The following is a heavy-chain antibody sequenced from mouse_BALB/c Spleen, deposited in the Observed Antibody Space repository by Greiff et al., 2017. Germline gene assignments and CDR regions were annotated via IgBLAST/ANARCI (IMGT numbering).Heavy chain of an antibody. CDR2: ISSGSSTI. CDR3: ARSLLRPSFDY. Sequence: DVKLVESGGGLVQPGGSRKLSCAASGFTFSSFGMHWVRQAPEKGLEWVAYISSGSSTIYYADTVKGRFTISRDNPKNTLFLQMTSLRSEDTAMYYCARSLLRPSFDYWGQGTTLTVSS. J-gene: IGHJ2*01. V-gene: IGHV5-17*02. D-gene: IGHD1-2*01. CDR1: GFTFSSFG.